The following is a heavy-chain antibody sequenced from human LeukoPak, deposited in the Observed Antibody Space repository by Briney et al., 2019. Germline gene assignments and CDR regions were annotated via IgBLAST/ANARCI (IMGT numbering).Heavy chain of an antibody. CDR1: GGSFSGYY. J-gene: IGHJ6*02. CDR2: INHSGST. CDR3: ASQNYYYYYGMDV. Sequence: SETLSLTCAVYGGSFSGYYWSWIRQPPGKGLEWIGEINHSGSTNYNPSFKSRVTISVDTSKDQFSLKLSSVTAADTAVYYCASQNYYYYYGMDVWGQGTTVTVSS. V-gene: IGHV4-34*01.